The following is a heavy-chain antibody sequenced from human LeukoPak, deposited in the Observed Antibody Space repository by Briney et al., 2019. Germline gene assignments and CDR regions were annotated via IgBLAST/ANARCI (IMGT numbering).Heavy chain of an antibody. CDR3: ASIPNDYTDY. CDR2: ISYDTKNI. CDR1: GFTFGSYV. J-gene: IGHJ4*02. D-gene: IGHD4/OR15-4a*01. Sequence: GGSLRLSCAASGFTFGSYVMHWVRQAPGKGLEWVALISYDTKNIFYADSVKGRFTISRDNAKNSLYLQMNSLRAEDTAVYYCASIPNDYTDYWGQGTLVTVSS. V-gene: IGHV3-30*04.